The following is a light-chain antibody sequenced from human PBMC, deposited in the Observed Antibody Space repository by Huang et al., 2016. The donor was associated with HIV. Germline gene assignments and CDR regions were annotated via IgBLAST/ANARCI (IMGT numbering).Light chain of an antibody. CDR2: DAS. V-gene: IGKV3-11*01. J-gene: IGKJ4*01. CDR3: QQRSNWPLT. Sequence: EIMLTQSPATLSLSPGERATLSCRANQSISNYLTWYQQQPGQAPRLLIYDASNRASGIPARFGGSGSGTDFTLTISSLEAEDFAVYYCQQRSNWPLTFGGGTKVEI. CDR1: QSISNY.